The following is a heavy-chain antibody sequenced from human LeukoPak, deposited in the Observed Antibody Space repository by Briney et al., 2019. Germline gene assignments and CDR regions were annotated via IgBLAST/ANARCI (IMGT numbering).Heavy chain of an antibody. CDR2: FDPEDGET. CDR1: GYTLTELP. D-gene: IGHD5-24*01. V-gene: IGHV1-24*01. J-gene: IGHJ4*02. CDR3: ATGRDGHFDY. Sequence: ASVRVSCKVSGYTLTELPMHWVRQAPGKGLEWVGGFDPEDGETIYAQKFQGRVTMTEDTSTDTAYMELSSLRSEDTAVYYCATGRDGHFDYWGQGTLVTVSS.